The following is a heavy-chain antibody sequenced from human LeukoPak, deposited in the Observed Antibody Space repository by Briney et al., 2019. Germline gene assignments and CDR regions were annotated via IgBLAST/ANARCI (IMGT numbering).Heavy chain of an antibody. CDR2: INPNSGGT. CDR1: GYTFTGYY. CDR3: ARDFRSYGGNRAYWYFDL. V-gene: IGHV1-2*02. D-gene: IGHD4-23*01. J-gene: IGHJ2*01. Sequence: GASVKVSCKASGYTFTGYYMHWVRQAPGQGLEWMGWINPNSGGTNYAQKFQGRVTMTRDTSISTAYMELSRLRSDDTAVYYCARDFRSYGGNRAYWYFDLWGRGTLVTASS.